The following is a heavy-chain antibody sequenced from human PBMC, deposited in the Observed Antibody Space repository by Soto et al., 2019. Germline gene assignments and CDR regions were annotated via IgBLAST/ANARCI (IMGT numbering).Heavy chain of an antibody. Sequence: SETLSLTCAVSGGSISSSNWWSWVRQPPGKGLEWIGEIYHSGSTNYNPSLKSRVTISVDKSKNQFPLKLSSVTAADTAVYYCARRVYYYDSSGYSSFDYWGQGTLVTVSS. D-gene: IGHD3-22*01. V-gene: IGHV4-4*02. CDR1: GGSISSSNW. CDR2: IYHSGST. CDR3: ARRVYYYDSSGYSSFDY. J-gene: IGHJ4*02.